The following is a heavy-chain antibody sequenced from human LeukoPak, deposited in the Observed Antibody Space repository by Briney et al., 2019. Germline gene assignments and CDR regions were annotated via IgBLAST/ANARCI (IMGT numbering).Heavy chain of an antibody. V-gene: IGHV4-34*01. CDR2: INHSGST. Sequence: SETLSLTCAVYGGSFSGYYWSWIRQPPGKGLEWIGEINHSGSTNYNPSLKSRVTISVDTSKNQFSLKLSSVTAADTAVYYCASLPVDTAMVRHLDYWGQGTLVTVSS. D-gene: IGHD5-18*01. CDR1: GGSFSGYY. J-gene: IGHJ4*02. CDR3: ASLPVDTAMVRHLDY.